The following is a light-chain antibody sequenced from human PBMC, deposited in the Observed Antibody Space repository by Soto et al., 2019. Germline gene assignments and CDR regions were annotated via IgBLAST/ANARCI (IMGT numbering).Light chain of an antibody. J-gene: IGKJ3*01. Sequence: GDRVTITCRASQGIRSALAWYQQKPGQAPKLLIYDASSLESGVPSRFSGSGSGTDFTLTISSLQPEEFATYYCQQFNSYPRTFGPR. CDR3: QQFNSYPRT. V-gene: IGKV1-13*02. CDR1: QGIRSA. CDR2: DAS.